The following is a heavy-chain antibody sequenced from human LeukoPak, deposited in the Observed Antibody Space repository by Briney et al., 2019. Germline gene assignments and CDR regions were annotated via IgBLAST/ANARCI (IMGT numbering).Heavy chain of an antibody. V-gene: IGHV1-2*02. CDR3: ARSCSSTSCYDPLNYYYYMDV. CDR2: INPNSGGA. D-gene: IGHD2-2*01. Sequence: GASVKVSCKASGYTFTGYYMHWVRQAPGQGLEWMGWINPNSGGANYAQKFQGRVTMTRDTSISTAYMELGRLRSDDTAVYYCARSCSSTSCYDPLNYYYYMDVWGKGTTVTVSS. CDR1: GYTFTGYY. J-gene: IGHJ6*03.